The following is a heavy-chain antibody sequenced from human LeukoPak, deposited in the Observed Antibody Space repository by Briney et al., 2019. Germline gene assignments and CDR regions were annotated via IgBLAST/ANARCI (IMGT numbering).Heavy chain of an antibody. J-gene: IGHJ4*02. V-gene: IGHV4-59*01. CDR1: GGSISSYY. CDR2: IYYSGRT. Sequence: SETLSLTCTVSGGSISSYYWSWIRQPPRKGLEWIGYIYYSGRTNYNPSLKSRVTISVDTSKNQFSLKLTSVTAADTAVYYCVRGSGWYFYWGQGTLVTVSS. D-gene: IGHD6-19*01. CDR3: VRGSGWYFY.